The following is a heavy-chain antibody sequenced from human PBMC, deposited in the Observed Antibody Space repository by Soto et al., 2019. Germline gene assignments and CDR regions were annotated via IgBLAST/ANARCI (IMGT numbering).Heavy chain of an antibody. CDR3: ARALPGNYGYRI. J-gene: IGHJ4*02. V-gene: IGHV3-66*01. CDR1: GFTVSSNY. D-gene: IGHD4-4*01. Sequence: GGSLRLSCAASGFTVSSNYMSWVRQAPGKGLEWVSVIYSGGSTYYADSVKGRFTISRDNSKNTLYLQMNSLRAEDTAVYYCARALPGNYGYRIWGQGTLVTVSS. CDR2: IYSGGST.